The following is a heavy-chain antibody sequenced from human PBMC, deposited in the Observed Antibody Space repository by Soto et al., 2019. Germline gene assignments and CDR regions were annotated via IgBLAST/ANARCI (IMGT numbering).Heavy chain of an antibody. J-gene: IGHJ3*02. D-gene: IGHD2-15*01. CDR3: ATAAIKGGWNAFDI. CDR2: FDPEDGET. Sequence: VASVKVSCKVSGYTLTELSMHWVRQAPGKGLEWMGGFDPEDGETIYAQKFQGRVTMTEDTSTDTAYMELSSLRSEDTAVYYCATAAIKGGWNAFDIWGQGTMVTVSS. V-gene: IGHV1-24*01. CDR1: GYTLTELS.